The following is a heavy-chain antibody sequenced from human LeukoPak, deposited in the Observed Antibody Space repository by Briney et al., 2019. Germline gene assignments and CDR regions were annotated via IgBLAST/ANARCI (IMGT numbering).Heavy chain of an antibody. J-gene: IGHJ3*02. CDR3: AAAALAYAFDI. CDR2: IDPEEGET. CDR1: GYTLTELS. V-gene: IGHV1-24*01. Sequence: ASVKVSCKVSGYTLTELSMHWVRQAPGKGREWMGGIDPEEGETIYAQEFQGRVSMTEDTSTDTAYMELSSLRSEDTAVYYCAAAALAYAFDIWGQGTMVTVSS.